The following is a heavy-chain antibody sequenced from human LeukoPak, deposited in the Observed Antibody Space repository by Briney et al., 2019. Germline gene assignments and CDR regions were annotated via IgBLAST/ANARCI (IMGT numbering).Heavy chain of an antibody. CDR1: GFVFSRDE. J-gene: IGHJ4*02. Sequence: AGGSLRLSCAASGFVFSRDEMNWVRQAPGKGLEWVSSITSSGTTIYYGDSEKGRFTISRDNAKDSLYLQMDSLRAEDTAVYYCARGDTNRGNFDSWGQGTLVTVSS. D-gene: IGHD1-14*01. V-gene: IGHV3-48*03. CDR2: ITSSGTTI. CDR3: ARGDTNRGNFDS.